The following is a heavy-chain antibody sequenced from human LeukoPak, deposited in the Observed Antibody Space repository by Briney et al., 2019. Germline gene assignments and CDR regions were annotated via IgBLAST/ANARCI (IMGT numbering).Heavy chain of an antibody. D-gene: IGHD1-26*01. V-gene: IGHV3-7*01. Sequence: XLRXXCAASGFTFSSYWMSWVRQAPGKGLEWVANIKQDGSEKYYVDSVKGRFTISRDNAKNSLYLQMNSLRAEDTAVYYCARDRPQTKRILGATTNYYYYYYMDVWGKGTTVTISS. CDR2: IKQDGSEK. CDR1: GFTFSSYW. J-gene: IGHJ6*03. CDR3: ARDRPQTKRILGATTNYYYYYYMDV.